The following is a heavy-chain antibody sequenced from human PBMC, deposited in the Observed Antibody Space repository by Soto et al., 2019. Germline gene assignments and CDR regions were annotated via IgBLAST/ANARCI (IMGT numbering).Heavy chain of an antibody. J-gene: IGHJ4*02. Sequence: PSETLSLTCTVSGGSVSSGSYYWSWIRQPPGKGLEWIGYIYYSGSTNYNPSLKSRVTISVDTSKNQFSLKLSSVTAVDTAVYYCARVFSSSGLLDYWGQGTLVTVSS. V-gene: IGHV4-61*01. CDR3: ARVFSSSGLLDY. CDR1: GGSVSSGSYY. D-gene: IGHD3-22*01. CDR2: IYYSGST.